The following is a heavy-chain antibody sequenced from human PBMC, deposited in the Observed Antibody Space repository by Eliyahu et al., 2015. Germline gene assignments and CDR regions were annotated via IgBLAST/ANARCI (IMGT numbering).Heavy chain of an antibody. D-gene: IGHD1-14*01. Sequence: EVQLVESGGGLVQPGGSLRLSCAASGFTVRSXYMSWVRQAPGKGLEWVSXIYSGGSTYYADSVKGRFTISRDNSKNTLYLQMNSLRAEDTAVYYCARVFLHSNQAYYYYYMDVWGKGTTVTVSS. J-gene: IGHJ6*03. V-gene: IGHV3-66*01. CDR1: GFTVRSXY. CDR3: ARVFLHSNQAYYYYYMDV. CDR2: IYSGGST.